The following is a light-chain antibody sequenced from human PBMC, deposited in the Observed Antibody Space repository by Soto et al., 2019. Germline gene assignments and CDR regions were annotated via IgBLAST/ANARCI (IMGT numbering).Light chain of an antibody. CDR2: GAS. Sequence: EIVLTECRATVSLSPRLSATLFCRASRSVSNYVAWYPQKPGQAPRPLGYGASTKATDRPGRFSGSGSGTGCTLTSNNLQSAVIAVYDCQQYRNGPRTVGQGTKVDIK. CDR3: QQYRNGPRT. J-gene: IGKJ1*01. CDR1: RSVSNY. V-gene: IGKV3-15*01.